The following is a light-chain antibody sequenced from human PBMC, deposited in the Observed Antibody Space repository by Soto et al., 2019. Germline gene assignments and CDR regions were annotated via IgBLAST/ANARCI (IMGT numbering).Light chain of an antibody. CDR1: PVIGTS. J-gene: IGKJ5*01. V-gene: IGKV1-9*01. Sequence: EIQLTKAPSFLSPSVGASSPPTCPPSPVIGTSLAWYQVKPGKAPKLLIYAASPLESGVPSKFSATVSGTEFSLTITSLQPEDFATYYCQQLFDSPITFGQGTRLEIK. CDR2: AAS. CDR3: QQLFDSPIT.